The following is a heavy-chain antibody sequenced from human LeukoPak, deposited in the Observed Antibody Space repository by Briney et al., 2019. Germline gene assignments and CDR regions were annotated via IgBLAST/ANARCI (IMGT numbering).Heavy chain of an antibody. V-gene: IGHV4-39*01. CDR1: SGSLSSANSF. Sequence: SETLSLTCSVSSGSLSSANSFWAWIRQPSGKGLEWIGTISYSGITSYNPSLESRVTISLDTSENQLSLKLSSVTAADTAVYYCARHAYDSGGNSNRPFDYWGQGTLVTVSS. CDR3: ARHAYDSGGNSNRPFDY. D-gene: IGHD3-22*01. J-gene: IGHJ4*02. CDR2: ISYSGIT.